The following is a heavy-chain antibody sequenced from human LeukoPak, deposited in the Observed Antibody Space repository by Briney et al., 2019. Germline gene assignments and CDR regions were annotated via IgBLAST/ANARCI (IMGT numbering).Heavy chain of an antibody. Sequence: PGGSLRLSCAASGFTFSSYAMHWVRQAPGRGLEWVAVISYDGSNKYYADSVKGRFTISRDNSKNTLYLQMNSLRAEDTAVYYCARAWFDTTVTAQEDYWGQGTLVTVSS. J-gene: IGHJ4*02. CDR1: GFTFSSYA. CDR2: ISYDGSNK. D-gene: IGHD4-17*01. CDR3: ARAWFDTTVTAQEDY. V-gene: IGHV3-30-3*01.